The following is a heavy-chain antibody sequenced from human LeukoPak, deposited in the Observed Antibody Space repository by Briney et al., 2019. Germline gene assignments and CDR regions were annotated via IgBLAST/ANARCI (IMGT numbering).Heavy chain of an antibody. Sequence: PSETLSLTCNVSGGSVSSGSYYWSWIRQPPGKGLEWIGCIYNSGTTNYNPSLKSRVTISVDSSKNQFSLKLTSVTAADTAVYYCARGARGYSYGWGQGTLVTVSS. J-gene: IGHJ4*01. CDR3: ARGARGYSYG. CDR2: IYNSGTT. CDR1: GGSVSSGSYY. D-gene: IGHD5-18*01. V-gene: IGHV4-61*01.